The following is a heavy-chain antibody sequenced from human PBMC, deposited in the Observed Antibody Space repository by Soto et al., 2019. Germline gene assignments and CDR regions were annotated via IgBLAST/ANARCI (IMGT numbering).Heavy chain of an antibody. CDR3: ARVVDGSGWYEYYYYYYGMDV. CDR2: ISSSSSYI. D-gene: IGHD6-19*01. V-gene: IGHV3-21*01. CDR1: GFTFSSYS. J-gene: IGHJ6*02. Sequence: GGSLRLSCAASGFTFSSYSMNWVRQAPGKGLEWVSSISSSSSYIYYADSVKGRFTISRDNAKNSLYLQMNSLRAEDTAVYYCARVVDGSGWYEYYYYYYGMDVWGQGTTVTVSS.